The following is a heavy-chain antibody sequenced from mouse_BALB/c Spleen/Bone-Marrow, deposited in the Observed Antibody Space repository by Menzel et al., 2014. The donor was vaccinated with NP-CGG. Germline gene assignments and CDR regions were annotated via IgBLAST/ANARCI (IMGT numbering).Heavy chain of an antibody. D-gene: IGHD2-14*01. V-gene: IGHV3-6*02. Sequence: EVQVVESGPGLVKPSQSLSLTCSVTVYSITSGYYWNWIRQFPGNKLEWMGYISYDGSNNYNPSLKNRISITRDTSKNQFFLKLNSVTTEDTATYYCARSPLDRPFAYWGQGTLVTVSA. CDR2: ISYDGSN. CDR3: ARSPLDRPFAY. CDR1: VYSITSGYY. J-gene: IGHJ3*01.